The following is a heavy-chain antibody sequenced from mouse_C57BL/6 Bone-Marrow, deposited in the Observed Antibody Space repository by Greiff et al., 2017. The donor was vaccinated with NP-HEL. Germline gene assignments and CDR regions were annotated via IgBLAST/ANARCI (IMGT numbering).Heavy chain of an antibody. V-gene: IGHV1-54*01. J-gene: IGHJ2*01. Sequence: QVQLQQSGAELVRPGTSVKVSCKASGYAFTNYLIEWVKQRPGQGLEWIGVINPGSGGTNYNEKFKGKAPLTADKSSSTAYMQLSSLTSEDSAVYFCAMDYDYDNYFDYWGQGTTLTVSS. CDR2: INPGSGGT. D-gene: IGHD2-4*01. CDR1: GYAFTNYL. CDR3: AMDYDYDNYFDY.